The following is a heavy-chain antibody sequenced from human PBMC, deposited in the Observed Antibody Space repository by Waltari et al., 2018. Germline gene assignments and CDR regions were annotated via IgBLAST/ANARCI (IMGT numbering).Heavy chain of an antibody. V-gene: IGHV3-7*01. CDR2: IKQDGSEK. D-gene: IGHD3-3*01. J-gene: IGHJ4*02. Sequence: EVQLVESGGGLVQPGGPLRLSCAASGFPFSSHWTSWVRQAPGKGLEWVANIKQDGSEKYYVDAVKGRFTISRDNAKNSLYLQMNSLRAEDTAVYYCARDRNFWSGWGQGTLVTVSS. CDR1: GFPFSSHW. CDR3: ARDRNFWSG.